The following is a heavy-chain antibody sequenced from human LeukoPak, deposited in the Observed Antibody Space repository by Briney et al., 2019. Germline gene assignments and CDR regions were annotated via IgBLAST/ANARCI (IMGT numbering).Heavy chain of an antibody. D-gene: IGHD3-16*02. CDR2: INPKSGDT. J-gene: IGHJ4*02. CDR3: ARASFVYDYVWGSYRPSYFDY. CDR1: GDTFKDYS. Sequence: GASVKVSCKASGDTFKDYSIHWVRQAPGQGLEWMGWINPKSGDTNYAQKFQGWVTITRDSSITTAYMEVGRLTSDYTAVYYCARASFVYDYVWGSYRPSYFDYWGQGTLVTVSS. V-gene: IGHV1-2*04.